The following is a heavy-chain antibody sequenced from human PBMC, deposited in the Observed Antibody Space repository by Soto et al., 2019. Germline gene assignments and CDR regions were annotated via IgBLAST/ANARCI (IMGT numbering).Heavy chain of an antibody. V-gene: IGHV3-23*01. CDR3: AKDITYDSSAYDS. J-gene: IGHJ4*02. D-gene: IGHD3-22*01. CDR1: GFTFSRFG. CDR2: ISGGGNPT. Sequence: EVQLLESGGCLVQPGGSMRLSCAASGFTFSRFGMSWVRQAPGKGLEWVSGISGGGNPTYYSDSVKGRFTISRDSAKNTLYLQMNSLRTEDTAVYYCAKDITYDSSAYDSWGQGTLVTVSS.